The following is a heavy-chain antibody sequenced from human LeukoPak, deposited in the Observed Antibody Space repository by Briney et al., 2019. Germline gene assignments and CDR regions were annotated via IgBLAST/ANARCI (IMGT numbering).Heavy chain of an antibody. V-gene: IGHV3-23*01. CDR1: GFTFSNYA. Sequence: GGSLRLSCAASGFTFSNYAMSWVRQAPGKGLEWVSAISGSGGSTYYADPVKGRFTISRDNAKNSLYLQMNSLRAEDTAVYYCARDVEDIIVVPAAIHDAFDIWGQGTMVTVSS. CDR3: ARDVEDIIVVPAAIHDAFDI. CDR2: ISGSGGST. J-gene: IGHJ3*02. D-gene: IGHD2-2*01.